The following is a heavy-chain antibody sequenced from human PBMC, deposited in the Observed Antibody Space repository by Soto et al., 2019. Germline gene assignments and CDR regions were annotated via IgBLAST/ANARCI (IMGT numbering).Heavy chain of an antibody. V-gene: IGHV4-39*01. Sequence: QLQLQESGPGLVKPSETLSLTCTVSGDSMTSSSYYWGWIRQPPGKGLEWIGSIYYSERTSYNSDSTYYSPSLKSRVTISGDTSKSQFSLKLSSVTAADTAVYYCARHTRNQFDPWGQGTLVTVSS. CDR1: GDSMTSSSYY. CDR3: ARHTRNQFDP. J-gene: IGHJ5*02. CDR2: IYYSERTSYNSDST.